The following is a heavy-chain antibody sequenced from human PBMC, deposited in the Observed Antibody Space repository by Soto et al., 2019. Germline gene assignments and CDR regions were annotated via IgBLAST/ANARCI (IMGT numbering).Heavy chain of an antibody. CDR3: ATREYSGYPAAFDI. D-gene: IGHD5-12*01. CDR2: IIPLLGIA. CDR1: GGTFSSYT. J-gene: IGHJ3*02. V-gene: IGHV1-69*02. Sequence: SVKVSCKASGGTFSSYTISWVRQAPGQGLEWMGRIIPLLGIANYAQKFQGRVTITADKSTNTAYMELSSLRSEDTAVYYCATREYSGYPAAFDIWGQGTMVT.